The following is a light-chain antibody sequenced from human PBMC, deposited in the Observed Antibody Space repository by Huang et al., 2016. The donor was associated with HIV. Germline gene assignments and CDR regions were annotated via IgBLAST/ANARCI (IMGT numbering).Light chain of an antibody. CDR1: PDINTN. CDR2: GAS. CDR3: QQLNSFL. Sequence: IQLTQSPSSLSATIRDRVTITCRASPDINTNLAWYQQKPGKAPKLLIYGASTLQSGVPSRFSGYGSGTVFILTINNLQPEDFATYYCQQLNSFLFGPGTKVDI. V-gene: IGKV1-9*01. J-gene: IGKJ3*01.